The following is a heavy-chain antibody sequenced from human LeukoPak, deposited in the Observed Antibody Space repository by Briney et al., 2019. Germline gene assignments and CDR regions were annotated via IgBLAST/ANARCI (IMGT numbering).Heavy chain of an antibody. V-gene: IGHV3-15*01. CDR3: TAEYYSSSVDY. J-gene: IGHJ4*02. CDR2: IKSKTDGGTT. D-gene: IGHD6-6*01. Sequence: GGSLRLSCAASGFTFSNAWMSWVRQAPGKGLEWVGRIKSKTDGGTTDYAAPVKGRFTISRDDSKKTLYLQMNSLKTEDTAVYYCTAEYYSSSVDYWGQGTLVTVSS. CDR1: GFTFSNAW.